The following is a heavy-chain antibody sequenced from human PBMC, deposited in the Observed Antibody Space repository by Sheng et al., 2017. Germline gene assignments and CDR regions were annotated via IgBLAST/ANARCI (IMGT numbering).Heavy chain of an antibody. CDR3: AREYYYDSSGYTRRHYYGMDV. CDR1: GFTFSDYY. D-gene: IGHD3-22*01. CDR2: ISSSGSTI. Sequence: PGGSLRLSCAASGFTFSDYYMSWIRQAPGKGLEWVSYISSSGSTIYYADSVKGRFTISRDNAKNSLYLQMNSLRAEDTAVYYCAREYYYDSSGYTRRHYYGMDVWDQGP. V-gene: IGHV3-11*01. J-gene: IGHJ6*02.